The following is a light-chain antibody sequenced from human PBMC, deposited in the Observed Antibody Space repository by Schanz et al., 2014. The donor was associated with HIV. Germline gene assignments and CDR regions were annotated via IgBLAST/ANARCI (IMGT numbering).Light chain of an antibody. CDR2: DVS. CDR1: SNDVGTYNL. Sequence: QSALTQPASVSGSPGQSITISCTGTSNDVGTYNLVSWYQQHPGKAPKLMIYDVSKRPSGVPDRFSGSKSGNTASLTISGLQAEDEADYYCAAWDVNLNGPVFGGGTKLTVL. CDR3: AAWDVNLNGPV. J-gene: IGLJ2*01. V-gene: IGLV2-14*02.